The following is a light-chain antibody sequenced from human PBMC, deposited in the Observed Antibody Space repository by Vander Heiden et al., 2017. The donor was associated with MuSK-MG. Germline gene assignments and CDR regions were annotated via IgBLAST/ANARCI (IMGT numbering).Light chain of an antibody. CDR3: QQRNNSPRLT. Sequence: TLSSSPGERATLPCRASQSVSSYLTWYQQKPGQAPRLLIYAASSLHSGIPARFSGSGSGTDFTLTISSLEPEDSAIYYCQQRNNSPRLTFGQGTQVEIK. CDR1: QSVSSY. V-gene: IGKV3-11*01. CDR2: AAS. J-gene: IGKJ5*01.